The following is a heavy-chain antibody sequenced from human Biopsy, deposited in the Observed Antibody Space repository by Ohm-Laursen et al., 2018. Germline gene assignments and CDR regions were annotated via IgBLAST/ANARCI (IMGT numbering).Heavy chain of an antibody. Sequence: LSLTCTVSGGSISSGGSYWSWIRQRPGKGLEWIGYIFNSANTYYNPSLKNLITISGDTSKNQFSLKLNSVTAADTAVYYCARGDYFDSNGYFWFDPWGQGTLVTVSP. V-gene: IGHV4-31*01. D-gene: IGHD3-22*01. CDR3: ARGDYFDSNGYFWFDP. J-gene: IGHJ5*02. CDR2: IFNSANT. CDR1: GGSISSGGSY.